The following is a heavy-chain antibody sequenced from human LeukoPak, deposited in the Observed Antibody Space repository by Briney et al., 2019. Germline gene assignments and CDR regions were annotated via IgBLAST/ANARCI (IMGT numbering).Heavy chain of an antibody. CDR3: AKDRRLLLWFGELS. CDR2: IRYDGSNK. J-gene: IGHJ3*01. CDR1: GFTFSSYG. Sequence: GGSLRLSCAASGFTFSSYGMHWARQAPGKGLEWVAFIRYDGSNKYYADSVKGRFTISRDNSKNTLYLQMNSLRAEDTAVYYCAKDRRLLLWFGELSWGQGTMVTVSS. V-gene: IGHV3-30*02. D-gene: IGHD3-10*01.